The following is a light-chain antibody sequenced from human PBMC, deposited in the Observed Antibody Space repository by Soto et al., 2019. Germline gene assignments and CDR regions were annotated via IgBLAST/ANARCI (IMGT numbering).Light chain of an antibody. CDR3: SSYAGSNTLV. V-gene: IGLV2-8*01. Sequence: QSVLTQPPSASGSPGQSVTISCTGTSSVVDIYSYVSWYQQHPGKAPKLIIYEVTKRPSGVPDRFSGSKSGNTASLTVSGLQTEDEAEYYCSSYAGSNTLVFGTGTKVTVL. CDR1: SSVVDIYSY. CDR2: EVT. J-gene: IGLJ1*01.